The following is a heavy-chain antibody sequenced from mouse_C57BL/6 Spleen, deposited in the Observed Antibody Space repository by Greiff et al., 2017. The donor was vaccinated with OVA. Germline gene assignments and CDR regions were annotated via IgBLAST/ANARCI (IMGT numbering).Heavy chain of an antibody. CDR2: IHPNSGST. V-gene: IGHV1-64*01. CDR1: GYTFTSYW. CDR3: ARSITTVVDWYFDV. D-gene: IGHD1-1*01. J-gene: IGHJ1*03. Sequence: QVQLQQPGAELVKPGASVKLSCKASGYTFTSYWMHWVKQRPEQGLEWVGKIHPNSGSTNYNEKFKSRATLTVDKSSNTAYMQISSLKSEDSAVYYCARSITTVVDWYFDVWGTGTTVTVSS.